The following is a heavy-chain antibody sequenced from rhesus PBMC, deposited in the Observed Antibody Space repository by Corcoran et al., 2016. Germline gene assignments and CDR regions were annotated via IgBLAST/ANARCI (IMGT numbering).Heavy chain of an antibody. CDR2: IEPSDSDT. D-gene: IGHD6-25*01. CDR1: GYSFTSYW. CDR3: AKEYSAAAGLFDY. J-gene: IGHJ4*01. Sequence: EVQLVQSGAEVKRPGESLKLSCKSSGYSFTSYWISRVLQMPGKGLEWMGAIEPSDSDTSYSPSVKGQVTISADKSISTTYLQWSSLKASDSATYYCAKEYSAAAGLFDYWGQGVLVTVSS. V-gene: IGHV5-2*01.